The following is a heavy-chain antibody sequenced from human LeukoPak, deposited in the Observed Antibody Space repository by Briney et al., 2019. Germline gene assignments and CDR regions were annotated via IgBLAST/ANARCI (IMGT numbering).Heavy chain of an antibody. V-gene: IGHV3-7*01. CDR3: AREGEIAVAGPRGDNYFDY. Sequence: GGSLRLSCVVSGFTLSNYWMSWVRQAPGKGLEWVINIRPDGGEKYFVDSVRGRFTISRDNAKNSLYLQMNNLRAEDTAVYYCAREGEIAVAGPRGDNYFDYWGQGTLVTVSS. D-gene: IGHD6-19*01. J-gene: IGHJ4*02. CDR2: IRPDGGEK. CDR1: GFTLSNYW.